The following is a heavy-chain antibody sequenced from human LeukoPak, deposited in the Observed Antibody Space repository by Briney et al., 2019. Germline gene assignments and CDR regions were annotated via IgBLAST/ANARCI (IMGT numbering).Heavy chain of an antibody. CDR1: GYTFTSYG. D-gene: IGHD1-20*01. Sequence: ASVKVSCKASGYTFTSYGISWVRQAPGQGLEWMGWISAYNGNTNYAQKLQGRVTMTTDTSTSTAYMELRSLRSDDTDVYYSARDTCTPTNWTVFPCWFDPWGQGTLVTVSS. CDR2: ISAYNGNT. V-gene: IGHV1-18*01. CDR3: ARDTCTPTNWTVFPCWFDP. J-gene: IGHJ5*02.